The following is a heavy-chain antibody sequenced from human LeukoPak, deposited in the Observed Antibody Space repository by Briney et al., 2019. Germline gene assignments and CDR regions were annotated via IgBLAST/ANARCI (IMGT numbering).Heavy chain of an antibody. CDR1: GFTFSSYG. CDR2: ISYDGSNK. J-gene: IGHJ4*02. D-gene: IGHD1-26*01. V-gene: IGHV3-30*18. CDR3: AKDLSYQYISGFAD. Sequence: PGGSLRLSCAASGFTFSSYGMHWVRQAPGKGLEWVAVISYDGSNKYYADSVKGRFTISRDNSKNTLYLQMNSLRAEDTAVYYCAKDLSYQYISGFADWGQGTLDTVSS.